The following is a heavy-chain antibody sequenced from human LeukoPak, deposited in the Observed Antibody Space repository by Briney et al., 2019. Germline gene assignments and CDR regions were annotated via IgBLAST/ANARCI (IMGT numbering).Heavy chain of an antibody. V-gene: IGHV3-30*03. CDR1: GFTFSSYG. J-gene: IGHJ4*02. D-gene: IGHD3-22*01. CDR3: ARGVDYYENSGTIDY. CDR2: ISYDGSNK. Sequence: GRSLRLSCAASGFTFSSYGMHWVRQAPGKGLEWVAVISYDGSNKYYADSVKGRFTISRDNSKNTLYLQMNSLRAEDTAVYYCARGVDYYENSGTIDYWGQGTLVTVS.